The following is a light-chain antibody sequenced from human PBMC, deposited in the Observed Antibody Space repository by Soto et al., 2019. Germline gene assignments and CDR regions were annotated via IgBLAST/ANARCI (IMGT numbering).Light chain of an antibody. Sequence: DIQMTQSPSSLSASVGDRVTITCRASQSISNYLNWYQQKPGKAPKLLIYGAYILQSGVPSRFSGSGPGAEFTLTISSLQPEDFATYYCQQSDRTPFITFGQGTRLEIK. CDR1: QSISNY. V-gene: IGKV1-39*01. CDR3: QQSDRTPFIT. CDR2: GAY. J-gene: IGKJ5*01.